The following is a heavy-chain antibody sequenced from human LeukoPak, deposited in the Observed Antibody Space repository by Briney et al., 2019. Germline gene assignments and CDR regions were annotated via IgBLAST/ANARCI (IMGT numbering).Heavy chain of an antibody. CDR3: ARRRIVATIDY. J-gene: IGHJ4*02. CDR1: GGSITSTSFY. Sequence: SETLSLTCTVTGGSITSTSFYWAWIRQPPGKGLEWIGSFYYSGSTFYNPSLKSRVAISADTSKNQFSLTLGSVTAADTAVYFCARRRIVATIDYWGQGTLVTVSS. CDR2: FYYSGST. V-gene: IGHV4-39*01. D-gene: IGHD5-12*01.